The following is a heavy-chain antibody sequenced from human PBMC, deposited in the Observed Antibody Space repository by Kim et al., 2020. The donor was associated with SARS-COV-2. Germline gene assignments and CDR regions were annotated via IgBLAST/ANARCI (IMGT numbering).Heavy chain of an antibody. CDR3: ARDNPITIFGVVIIGAFDI. CDR2: IYYSGST. J-gene: IGHJ3*02. D-gene: IGHD3-3*01. Sequence: SETLSLTCTVSGGSISSGGYYWSWIRQHPGKGLEWIGYIYYSGSTYYNPSLKSRVTISVDTSKNQFSLKLSSVTAADTAVYYCARDNPITIFGVVIIGAFDIWGQGKMVTVSS. V-gene: IGHV4-31*03. CDR1: GGSISSGGYY.